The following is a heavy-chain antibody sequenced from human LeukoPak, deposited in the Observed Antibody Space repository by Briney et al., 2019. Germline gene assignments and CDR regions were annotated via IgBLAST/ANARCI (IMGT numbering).Heavy chain of an antibody. V-gene: IGHV1-8*01. CDR1: GYTFTSYD. J-gene: IGHJ5*02. Sequence: ASVKVSCKASGYTFTSYDINGVRQATGQGLEGMGGRNPNGGKAGYAQKCEGRVTLTRNTSISPAYMELSSLRSEDTDVYYCAELNWRRSTRGEARWFDLWGQGTLVSVSS. D-gene: IGHD3-10*01. CDR2: RNPNGGKA. CDR3: AELNWRRSTRGEARWFDL.